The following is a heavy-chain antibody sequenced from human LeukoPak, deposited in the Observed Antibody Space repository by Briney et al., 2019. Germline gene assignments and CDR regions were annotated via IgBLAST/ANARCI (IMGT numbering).Heavy chain of an antibody. D-gene: IGHD3-10*01. J-gene: IGHJ4*02. Sequence: PGGSLRLSCAASGFTFSSYAMSWVRQAPGKGLEWVSAISGSGGSTYYADSVKGRFTISRDNSKNTLYLQMNSLRAEDTAVYYCAKDLVTMVRGVIRVPDYWGQGTLVTVSS. V-gene: IGHV3-23*01. CDR3: AKDLVTMVRGVIRVPDY. CDR1: GFTFSSYA. CDR2: ISGSGGST.